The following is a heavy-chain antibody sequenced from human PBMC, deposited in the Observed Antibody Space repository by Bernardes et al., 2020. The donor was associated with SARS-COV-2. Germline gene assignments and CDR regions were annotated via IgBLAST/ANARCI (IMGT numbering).Heavy chain of an antibody. V-gene: IGHV3-74*01. CDR1: GFTFSSYW. J-gene: IGHJ4*02. Sequence: GGSLRLSCAASGFTFSSYWMHWVRQAPGKGLVWVSRINSDGRTTSYADSVKGRFTISRDNAKNTLYLQMIALRGDDTAVYYCTRGPIDVYGRFEYWGQGTLVTVSS. CDR3: TRGPIDVYGRFEY. D-gene: IGHD4-17*01. CDR2: INSDGRTT.